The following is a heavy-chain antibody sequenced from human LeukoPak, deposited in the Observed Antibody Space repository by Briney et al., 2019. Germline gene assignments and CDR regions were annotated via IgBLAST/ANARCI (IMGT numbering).Heavy chain of an antibody. J-gene: IGHJ6*02. D-gene: IGHD2-2*01. V-gene: IGHV3-33*01. Sequence: GGSLRLSCAASGFTFSSYGMHWVRQAPGKGLEWVAVIWYDGSNKYYADSVKGRFTISRDNSKNTLYLQMNSLRAEDTAVYYCASIVVPAYYYGMDVWGQGTTVTVSS. CDR2: IWYDGSNK. CDR1: GFTFSSYG. CDR3: ASIVVPAYYYGMDV.